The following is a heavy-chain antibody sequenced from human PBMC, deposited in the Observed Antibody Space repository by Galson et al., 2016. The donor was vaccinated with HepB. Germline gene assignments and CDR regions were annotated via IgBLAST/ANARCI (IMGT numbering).Heavy chain of an antibody. CDR2: ISSSGST. V-gene: IGHV4-39*07. J-gene: IGHJ4*02. CDR3: ARLWELDY. Sequence: SETLSLTCTVSGDSISSSSHYWGWIRQPPGKGLEWIGSISSSGSTYYSPSLKRRVTISVDTSNNQFSLKLSSVTAADTAVYYCARLWELDYWGQGTLVSVSS. D-gene: IGHD1-26*01. CDR1: GDSISSSSHY.